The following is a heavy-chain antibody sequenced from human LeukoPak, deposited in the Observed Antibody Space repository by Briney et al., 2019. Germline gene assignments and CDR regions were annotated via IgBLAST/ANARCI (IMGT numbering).Heavy chain of an antibody. CDR2: IIPIFGTA. CDR3: ASGTPSHYSSTSGYFDY. Sequence: ASVKVSCKASGGTFCSYAISWVRQAPGQGLEWMGGIIPIFGTANYAQKFQGRVTITADESTSTAYMELSSLRSEDTAVYYCASGTPSHYSSTSGYFDYWGQGTLVTVSS. D-gene: IGHD6-13*01. V-gene: IGHV1-69*13. CDR1: GGTFCSYA. J-gene: IGHJ4*02.